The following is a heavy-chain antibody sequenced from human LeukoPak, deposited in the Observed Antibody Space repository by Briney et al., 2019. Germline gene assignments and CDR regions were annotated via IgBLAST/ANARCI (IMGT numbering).Heavy chain of an antibody. J-gene: IGHJ3*02. D-gene: IGHD3-3*01. CDR2: IYYSGST. V-gene: IGHV4-30-4*08. CDR1: GGSISMGDYY. Sequence: SETPSLTCTVSGGSISMGDYYWSWIRQPPGKGLEWIGYIYYSGSTYYNPSLKSRVTISVDTSKNQFSLKLSSVTAADTAVYYCARCTIFGQDIWGQGTMVTVSS. CDR3: ARCTIFGQDI.